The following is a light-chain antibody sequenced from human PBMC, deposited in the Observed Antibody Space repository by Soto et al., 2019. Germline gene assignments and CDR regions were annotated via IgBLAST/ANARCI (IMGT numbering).Light chain of an antibody. CDR1: QSVSSY. CDR3: PLTWT. V-gene: IGKV3-11*01. CDR2: DAS. J-gene: IGKJ1*01. Sequence: EIVLTQSPATLSLSPGERATLSCRASQSVSSYSAWYQQKPGQAPRLLIYDASNRATGIPAMFSGSGSGKDFTITISSLGRDDFAVYYCPLTWTFGHGTKVEIK.